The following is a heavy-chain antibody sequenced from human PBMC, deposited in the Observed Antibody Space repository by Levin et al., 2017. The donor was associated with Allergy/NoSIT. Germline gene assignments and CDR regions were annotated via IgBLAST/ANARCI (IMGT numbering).Heavy chain of an antibody. J-gene: IGHJ4*02. Sequence: GGSLRLSCAASEFTFSRYPMHWVRQAPGKGLEWVAVMSHDGNFKSYADSVRGRFTISRGNSENTLYLQMNSLRLEDTGLYYCTRGSGSYPWAVFDHWGLGTLVTVSS. CDR3: TRGSGSYPWAVFDH. V-gene: IGHV3-30*04. CDR1: EFTFSRYP. CDR2: MSHDGNFK. D-gene: IGHD3-16*01.